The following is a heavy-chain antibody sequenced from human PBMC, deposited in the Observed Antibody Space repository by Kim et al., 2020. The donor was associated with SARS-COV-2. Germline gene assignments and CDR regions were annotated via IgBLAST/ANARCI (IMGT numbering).Heavy chain of an antibody. V-gene: IGHV4-39*01. J-gene: IGHJ2*01. CDR3: ASGLLGSIYQFDL. Sequence: YNPSLKSRVTISVDTSKNQFSLKLSSVTAADTAVYYCASGLLGSIYQFDLWGRGTLVTVSS. D-gene: IGHD2-2*01.